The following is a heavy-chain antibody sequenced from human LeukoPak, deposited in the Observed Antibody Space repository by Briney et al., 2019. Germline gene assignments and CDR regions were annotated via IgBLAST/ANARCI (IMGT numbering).Heavy chain of an antibody. CDR3: VRDSGCSGGSCYPSYDY. J-gene: IGHJ4*02. D-gene: IGHD2-15*01. V-gene: IGHV3-11*06. CDR2: ISSSSSYT. CDR1: GFTFSDYY. Sequence: GGSLRLSCAASGFTFSDYYMSWIRQAPGKGLEWVSYISSSSSYTNYADSVKGRFTISRDNAKNSLYLQMNSLRAEDTAVYYCVRDSGCSGGSCYPSYDYWGQGTLVTVSS.